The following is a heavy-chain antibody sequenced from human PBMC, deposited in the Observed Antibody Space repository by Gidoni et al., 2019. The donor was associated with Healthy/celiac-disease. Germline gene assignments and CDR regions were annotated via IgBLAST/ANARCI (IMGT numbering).Heavy chain of an antibody. D-gene: IGHD2-15*01. CDR1: GGSFSGYY. J-gene: IGHJ4*01. Sequence: QVQLQQWGAGLLKPSETLSLTCAVYGGSFSGYYWSWIRQPPGKGLEWIGEINHSGSTNYNPSIKSVVTITVDTSKNQCSLKVGSVAAADRAGYYGGRRGGNVLVVAATKWGQGTLVTVSS. CDR3: GRRGGNVLVVAATK. CDR2: INHSGST. V-gene: IGHV4-34*01.